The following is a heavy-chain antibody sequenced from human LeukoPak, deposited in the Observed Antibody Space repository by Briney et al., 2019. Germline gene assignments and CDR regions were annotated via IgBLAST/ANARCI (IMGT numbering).Heavy chain of an antibody. J-gene: IGHJ6*02. CDR1: GGSFSGYY. D-gene: IGHD2-2*01. Sequence: SETLSLTCAVYGGSFSGYYWSWIRQPPGKGLEWIGEINHSGSTNYNPSLKSRVTISVDTSKNQFSLKLSSVTAADTAVYYCARGYCSSTSCYGWGVFAYYGMDVWGQGTTVTVSS. V-gene: IGHV4-34*01. CDR3: ARGYCSSTSCYGWGVFAYYGMDV. CDR2: INHSGST.